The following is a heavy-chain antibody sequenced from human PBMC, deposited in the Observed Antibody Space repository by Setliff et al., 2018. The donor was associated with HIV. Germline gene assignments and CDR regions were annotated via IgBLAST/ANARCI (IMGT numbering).Heavy chain of an antibody. CDR2: IIHSGST. J-gene: IGHJ4*02. CDR1: GVSISSHY. D-gene: IGHD6-19*01. V-gene: IGHV4-34*12. Sequence: SETLSLTCNVSGVSISSHYWSWIRQPPGKGLEWIGEIIHSGSTNYNPSLKSRVTISVDTSKNQFSLKLSSVTAADTAVYYCARRSGWSLDYWGQGTLVTVSS. CDR3: ARRSGWSLDY.